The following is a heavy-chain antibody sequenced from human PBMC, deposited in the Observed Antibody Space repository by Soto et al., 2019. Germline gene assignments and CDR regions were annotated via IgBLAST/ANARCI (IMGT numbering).Heavy chain of an antibody. V-gene: IGHV5-51*01. Sequence: GESLKISCNGSGYSFTIYWIGLVLQMSGKGLERMWIIYPGDSDTRYSQSFQGQVTISDDKSTSTAYLQWSSLKASDTDMYYCARRGPYCSSTSCQGDDYYFYYGMDVWGQGTTVTVSS. CDR1: GYSFTIYW. CDR3: ARRGPYCSSTSCQGDDYYFYYGMDV. D-gene: IGHD2-2*01. J-gene: IGHJ6*02. CDR2: IYPGDSDT.